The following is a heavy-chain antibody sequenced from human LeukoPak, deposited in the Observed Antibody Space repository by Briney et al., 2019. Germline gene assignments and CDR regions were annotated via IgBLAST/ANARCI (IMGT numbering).Heavy chain of an antibody. CDR1: GGSLRGYY. CDR3: ARGMHRGHSYGGDAFDI. V-gene: IGHV4-34*01. CDR2: INHSQST. J-gene: IGHJ3*02. Sequence: SDTVTLTCAVYGGSLRGYYWSWIRQPPGKGLEWCGEINHSQSTNSNPTPNRRVTISVDTSKSQFYLKLNPATAADTAVYFCARGMHRGHSYGGDAFDIWGQGTMVTVS. D-gene: IGHD5-18*01.